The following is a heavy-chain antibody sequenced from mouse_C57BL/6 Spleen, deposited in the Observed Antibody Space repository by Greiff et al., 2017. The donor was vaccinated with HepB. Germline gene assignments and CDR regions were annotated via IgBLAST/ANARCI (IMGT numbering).Heavy chain of an antibody. CDR2: IDPNSGGT. D-gene: IGHD2-4*01. CDR1: GYTFTSYW. Sequence: VQLQQPGAELVKPGASVKLSCKASGYTFTSYWMHWVKQRPGRGLEWIGRIDPNSGGTKYNEKFKSTATLTVDKPSSTAYMQLSSLTSEDSTVYYCAKPYDNDGDYYAMDYWGQGTSVTVSS. V-gene: IGHV1-72*01. CDR3: AKPYDNDGDYYAMDY. J-gene: IGHJ4*01.